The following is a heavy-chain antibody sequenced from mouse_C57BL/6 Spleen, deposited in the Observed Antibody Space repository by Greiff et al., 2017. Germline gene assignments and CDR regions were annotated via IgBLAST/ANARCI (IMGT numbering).Heavy chain of an antibody. CDR3: AIDGLYAMDY. V-gene: IGHV1-5*01. CDR1: GYTFTSYW. CDR2: IYPGNSDT. Sequence: VQLQQSGTVLARPGASVKMSCKTSGYTFTSYWMHWVKQRPGQGLEWIGAIYPGNSDTNYNQKFKGKATLTVDKSSSTAYMQLSSLTSEDSAVYYCAIDGLYAMDYWGQGTSVTVSS. D-gene: IGHD2-3*01. J-gene: IGHJ4*01.